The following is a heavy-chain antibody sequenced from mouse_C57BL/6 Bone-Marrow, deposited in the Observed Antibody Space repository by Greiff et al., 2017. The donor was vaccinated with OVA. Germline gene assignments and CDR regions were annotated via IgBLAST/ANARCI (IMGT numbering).Heavy chain of an antibody. Sequence: EVQVVESGGGLVKPGGSLKLSCAASGFTFSDYGMHWVRQAPEKGLEWVAYISSGSSTIYYADTVKGRFTISRDNAKNTLFLQMTSLRSEDTAMYYCALGQNYAMDYWGQGTSVTVSS. CDR1: GFTFSDYG. CDR3: ALGQNYAMDY. V-gene: IGHV5-17*01. CDR2: ISSGSSTI. J-gene: IGHJ4*01. D-gene: IGHD3-3*01.